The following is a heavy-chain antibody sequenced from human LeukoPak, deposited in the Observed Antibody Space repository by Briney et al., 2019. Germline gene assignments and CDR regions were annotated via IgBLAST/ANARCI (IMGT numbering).Heavy chain of an antibody. Sequence: TGGSLRLSCAASGFTFSSYAMSWVRQAPGKGLEWVSAISGSGGSTYYADSVKGRFTISRDNSKNTLYLQMNSLRAEDTAVYYCARHGREQQLVNWFDPWGQGTLVTVSS. D-gene: IGHD6-13*01. V-gene: IGHV3-23*01. J-gene: IGHJ5*02. CDR1: GFTFSSYA. CDR2: ISGSGGST. CDR3: ARHGREQQLVNWFDP.